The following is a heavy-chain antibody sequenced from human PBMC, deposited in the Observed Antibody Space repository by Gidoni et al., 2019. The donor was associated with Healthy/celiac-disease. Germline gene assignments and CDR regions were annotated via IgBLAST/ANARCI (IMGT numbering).Heavy chain of an antibody. CDR3: VRDRGPNPHYGDYGYYGMDV. D-gene: IGHD4-17*01. J-gene: IGHJ6*02. CDR1: GFPFSIYG. Sequence: QVQLVESGGGVVQPGRYLRLSCVASGFPFSIYGMHWVRQAPGKGLEWVAAIWYDGSNKDYADSVKGRFTIARDNSKNTLYLQMNSLRAEDTALYYCVRDRGPNPHYGDYGYYGMDVWGQGTTVTVSS. CDR2: IWYDGSNK. V-gene: IGHV3-33*01.